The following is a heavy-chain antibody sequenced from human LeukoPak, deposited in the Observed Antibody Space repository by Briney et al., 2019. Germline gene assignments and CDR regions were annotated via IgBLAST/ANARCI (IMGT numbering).Heavy chain of an antibody. CDR1: GGSISNYY. Sequence: PSETLSLTCTASGGSISNYYWSWIRQPPGKGLEWIGHIYYSGATKYNPSLKSRITISVDTSKNQFSLKLSSVTAADTAVYYCASASPKYSSSWYDAFDIWGQGTMVTVSS. CDR2: IYYSGAT. J-gene: IGHJ3*02. CDR3: ASASPKYSSSWYDAFDI. V-gene: IGHV4-59*12. D-gene: IGHD6-13*01.